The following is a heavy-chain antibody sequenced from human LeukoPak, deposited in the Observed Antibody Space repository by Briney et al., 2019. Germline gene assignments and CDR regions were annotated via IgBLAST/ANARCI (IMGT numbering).Heavy chain of an antibody. CDR2: IRFDGFNK. Sequence: GGSLRLSCAASGFTFSNYGMHWVRQAPGKGLEWVAFIRFDGFNKYYADSVKGRFTISRDNAKNSLYLQMNSLRAEDTAVYYCARDPHYYDPSRAFDVWGQGTMVTVSS. V-gene: IGHV3-30*02. J-gene: IGHJ3*01. CDR3: ARDPHYYDPSRAFDV. D-gene: IGHD3-22*01. CDR1: GFTFSNYG.